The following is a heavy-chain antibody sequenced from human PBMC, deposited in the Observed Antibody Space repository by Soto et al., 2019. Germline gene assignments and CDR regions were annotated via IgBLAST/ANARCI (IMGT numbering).Heavy chain of an antibody. V-gene: IGHV4-59*01. J-gene: IGHJ4*02. CDR1: GGSISSYY. CDR2: IYYSRST. Sequence: SETLSLTCTVSGGSISSYYWSWIRQPPGKGLEWIGYIYYSRSTNYNPSLKSRVTISVDTSKNQFSLKLSSVTAADTAVYYCARGESYYGSGSYWSWGQGTLVTVSS. CDR3: ARGESYYGSGSYWS. D-gene: IGHD3-10*01.